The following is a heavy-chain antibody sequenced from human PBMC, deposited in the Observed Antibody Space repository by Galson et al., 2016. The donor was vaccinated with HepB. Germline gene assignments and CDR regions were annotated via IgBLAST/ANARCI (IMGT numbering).Heavy chain of an antibody. CDR2: IAYDGSNK. Sequence: SLRLSCAASGFSFSNIAMHWVRQAPGKGLEWVALIAYDGSNKYYADSVKGRFTISRDDSKSALYLQMNSLRGEDTAVYYCAGDLPGGNSAEVLDYWGQGTLVTVSS. CDR3: AGDLPGGNSAEVLDY. V-gene: IGHV3-30-3*01. D-gene: IGHD4-23*01. CDR1: GFSFSNIA. J-gene: IGHJ4*02.